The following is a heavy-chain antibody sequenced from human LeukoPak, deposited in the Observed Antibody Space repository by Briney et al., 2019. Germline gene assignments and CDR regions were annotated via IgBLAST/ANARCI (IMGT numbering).Heavy chain of an antibody. CDR1: GFTVSSNY. CDR2: IYSGGIT. V-gene: IGHV3-66*01. D-gene: IGHD1-26*01. CDR3: ARGYFAVGAFDI. Sequence: QPGGSLRLSCAASGFTVSSNYMSWVRQAPGKGLEWVSIIYSGGITSYADSVKGRFTISRDNSKNTLYLQLNSLRAEDTAVYYCARGYFAVGAFDIWGQGTLVTVSS. J-gene: IGHJ4*02.